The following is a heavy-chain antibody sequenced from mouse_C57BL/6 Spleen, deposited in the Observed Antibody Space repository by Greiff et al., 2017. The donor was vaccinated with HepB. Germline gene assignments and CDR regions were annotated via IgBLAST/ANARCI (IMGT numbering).Heavy chain of an antibody. Sequence: QVQLQQSGAELVKPGASVTLSCKASGYTFTDYDMHWVKQTPVHGLEWIGSINPETGGTAYNQKFKGKATLTVDKSSSTAYMELRSLTSEDSAVYYCAREPDYGGSDMDYWGQGTSVTVSS. V-gene: IGHV1-15*01. J-gene: IGHJ4*01. CDR2: INPETGGT. CDR3: AREPDYGGSDMDY. CDR1: GYTFTDYD. D-gene: IGHD1-2*01.